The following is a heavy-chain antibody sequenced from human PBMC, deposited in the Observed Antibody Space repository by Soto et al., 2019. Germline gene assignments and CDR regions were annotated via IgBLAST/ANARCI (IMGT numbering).Heavy chain of an antibody. CDR1: GFTFDDYA. CDR3: AKGLGWGYYDIPADY. Sequence: EVQLVESGGGLVQPGRSLRLSCAASGFTFDDYAMHWVRQAPGKGLEWVSGISWNSGSIGYADSVKGRFTISRDNAKNSLYLQMNSLRAEDTALYYSAKGLGWGYYDIPADYWGQGTLVTVSS. CDR2: ISWNSGSI. V-gene: IGHV3-9*01. D-gene: IGHD3-9*01. J-gene: IGHJ4*02.